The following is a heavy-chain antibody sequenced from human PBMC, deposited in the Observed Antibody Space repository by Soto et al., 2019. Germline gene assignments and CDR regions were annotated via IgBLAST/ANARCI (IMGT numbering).Heavy chain of an antibody. CDR1: GYTLTELS. Sequence: ASVKVSCKVAGYTLTELSMHWVRQAPGKGLEWMGWFDPEDGETIYAQKFQGRVTMTGDTSTGTAYMELSRLRSDDTAVYYCARDSEGYSSALDYWGQGTLVTVSS. D-gene: IGHD5-18*01. CDR2: FDPEDGET. CDR3: ARDSEGYSSALDY. J-gene: IGHJ4*02. V-gene: IGHV1-24*01.